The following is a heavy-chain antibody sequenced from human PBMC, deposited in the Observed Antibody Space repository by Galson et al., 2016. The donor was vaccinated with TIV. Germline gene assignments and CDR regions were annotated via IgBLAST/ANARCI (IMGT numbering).Heavy chain of an antibody. CDR3: ARHNGDDGPSGSYPYYFGMEV. D-gene: IGHD4-17*01. V-gene: IGHV5-51*01. J-gene: IGHJ6*02. CDR2: IYPGDSET. Sequence: QSGAEVKKPGESLKISCKGSGYTFTNYWIVWVRQMPGKGLEWMGIIYPGDSETTYSPSFQGQVTISADRSISTAYLQWSSLKASDTAMYYCARHNGDDGPSGSYPYYFGMEVWGQGPAVTVSS. CDR1: GYTFTNYW.